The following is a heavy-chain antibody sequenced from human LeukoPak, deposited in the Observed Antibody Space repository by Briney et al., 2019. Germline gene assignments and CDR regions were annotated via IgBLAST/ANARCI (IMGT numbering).Heavy chain of an antibody. CDR3: ARDLAAYRAPTTFDP. J-gene: IGHJ5*02. V-gene: IGHV3-30-3*01. Sequence: PGGSLRLSCAASGFTFSSYAMHWVRQAPGKGLEWVAVISYDGSNKYYADSVKGRFTISRDNSKNTLYLQMNSLRAEDTAVYYCARDLAAYRAPTTFDPWGQGTLVTVSS. CDR1: GFTFSSYA. CDR2: ISYDGSNK. D-gene: IGHD1-14*01.